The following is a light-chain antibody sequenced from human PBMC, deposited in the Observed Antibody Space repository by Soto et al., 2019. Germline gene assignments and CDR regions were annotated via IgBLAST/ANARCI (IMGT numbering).Light chain of an antibody. V-gene: IGKV3-15*01. J-gene: IGKJ1*01. CDR3: QQYNEWPS. CDR1: QSVGRN. CDR2: GAS. Sequence: EIVMTQSPATLSVSPGERATLSSRASQSVGRNLAWYQQKPGQAPRLLIYGASTRATGIPARFSGRGSGTEFTLTISSLQSADFAVYSCQQYNEWPSFGQGTKV.